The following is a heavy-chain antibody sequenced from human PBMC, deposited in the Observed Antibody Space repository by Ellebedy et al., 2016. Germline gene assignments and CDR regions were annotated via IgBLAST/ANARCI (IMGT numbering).Heavy chain of an antibody. V-gene: IGHV3-66*01. CDR3: ARGNTIPGPEPLDY. CDR1: GFTVSDNY. J-gene: IGHJ4*02. CDR2: IYAGGTI. Sequence: GGSLRLSCEVSGFTVSDNYMSWVRQAPGKGLEWVSVIYAGGTIYYADSVKGRFTISRDNSKNTLYLQMNRLRAEDTAVYYCARGNTIPGPEPLDYWGQGTLITVSS. D-gene: IGHD1-14*01.